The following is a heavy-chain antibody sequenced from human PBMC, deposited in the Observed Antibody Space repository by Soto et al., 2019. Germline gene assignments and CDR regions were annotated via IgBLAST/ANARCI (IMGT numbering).Heavy chain of an antibody. CDR3: ATWGSTAFDI. D-gene: IGHD3-16*01. Sequence: QLQESGPGLVEPSGTLSLTCAVSRGSMSSSDWWCWVRQAPGKGLEWIGETYLSGNTNYNPSLKSRVTLSVDNSKNQFSLTLTSVTAADTGVYYCATWGSTAFDIWGQGTMVTVSS. CDR1: RGSMSSSDW. CDR2: TYLSGNT. V-gene: IGHV4-4*02. J-gene: IGHJ3*02.